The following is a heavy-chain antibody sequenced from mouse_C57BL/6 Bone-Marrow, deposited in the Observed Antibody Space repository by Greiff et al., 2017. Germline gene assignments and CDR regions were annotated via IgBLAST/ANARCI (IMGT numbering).Heavy chain of an antibody. J-gene: IGHJ1*03. CDR1: GYTFTDYE. Sequence: VQLQQSEAELVRPGASVTLSCKASGYTFTDYEMHWVKQTPVHGLEWIGAIDPETGGTAYNQKFKGKAILTADKSSSTAYMELRSLTSEDSAVYYCTRRGYWYFDVWGTGTTVTVSS. CDR2: IDPETGGT. V-gene: IGHV1-15*01. CDR3: TRRGYWYFDV.